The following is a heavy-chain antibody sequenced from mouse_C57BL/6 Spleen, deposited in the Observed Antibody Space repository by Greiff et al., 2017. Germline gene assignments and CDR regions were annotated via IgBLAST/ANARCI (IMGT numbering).Heavy chain of an antibody. Sequence: VQLQQSGAELVRPGASVPLSCKASGYTFTDYEMHWVKQTPVHGLEWIGAIDPETGGTAYNQKFKGKAILTADKSSSTAYMELRSLTSEDSAVYCCTKSRDDEGFAYWGQGTLVTVSA. CDR2: IDPETGGT. V-gene: IGHV1-15*01. D-gene: IGHD2-12*01. J-gene: IGHJ3*01. CDR3: TKSRDDEGFAY. CDR1: GYTFTDYE.